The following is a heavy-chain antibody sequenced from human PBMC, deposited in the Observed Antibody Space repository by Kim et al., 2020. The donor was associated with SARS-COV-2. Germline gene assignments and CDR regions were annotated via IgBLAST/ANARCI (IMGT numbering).Heavy chain of an antibody. CDR1: GFTFDDYA. D-gene: IGHD5-18*01. V-gene: IGHV3-9*01. Sequence: GGSLRLSCAASGFTFDDYAMHWVRQAPGKGLEWVSGISWNSGSLGYADSVKGRFTISRDNAKNSLYLQMNSLRAEDTALYYCAKDFGGYSYGYFDYWGQGTLVTVSS. J-gene: IGHJ4*02. CDR2: ISWNSGSL. CDR3: AKDFGGYSYGYFDY.